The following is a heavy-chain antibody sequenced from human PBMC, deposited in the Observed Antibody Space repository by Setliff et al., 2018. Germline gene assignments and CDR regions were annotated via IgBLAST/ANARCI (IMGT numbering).Heavy chain of an antibody. CDR2: INYRGNT. V-gene: IGHV4-39*02. J-gene: IGHJ6*03. CDR1: GGPISSSNYY. CDR3: ARMAVRVASRPSRPLDYYYYMDW. D-gene: IGHD6-6*01. Sequence: PSETLSLTCTVSGGPISSSNYYWGWIRQPPGKGLEWIGSINYRGNTHDNPSLRSRVTMSVDTSKSHFSMRLSSLTAADSAVYHCARMAVRVASRPSRPLDYYYYMDWWGKGATVTVSS.